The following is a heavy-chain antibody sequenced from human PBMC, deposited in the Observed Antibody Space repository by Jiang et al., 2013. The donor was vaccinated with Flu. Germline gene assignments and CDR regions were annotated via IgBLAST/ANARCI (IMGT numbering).Heavy chain of an antibody. CDR2: IYSGST. J-gene: IGHJ4*02. Sequence: PGLVKPSETLSLTCAVSGDSISSSSCYWGWIRQPPGKGLEWIASIYSGSTYYNPSLKSRVTMSVDTSKNQFSLNLRSVTAADTAVYYCARQWDDTGNYYARAHFDSWGQGTL. V-gene: IGHV4-39*01. CDR1: GDSISSSSCY. CDR3: ARQWDDTGNYYARAHFDS. D-gene: IGHD1-26*01.